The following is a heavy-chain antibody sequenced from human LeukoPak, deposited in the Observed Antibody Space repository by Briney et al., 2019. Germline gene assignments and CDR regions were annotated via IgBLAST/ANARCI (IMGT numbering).Heavy chain of an antibody. CDR1: GGSSSTSSYY. J-gene: IGHJ4*02. CDR3: ARQPAFGGWESYPHDY. D-gene: IGHD3-16*02. V-gene: IGHV4-39*01. Sequence: SETLSLTCTVAGGSSSTSSYYWCWIRQPPGKGLEWMGSIYHTWSTFYNPSLKSRVTISVDTSHNPFSLKLTSLTASDTAVYYCARQPAFGGWESYPHDYWGQGTLVTVSS. CDR2: IYHTWST.